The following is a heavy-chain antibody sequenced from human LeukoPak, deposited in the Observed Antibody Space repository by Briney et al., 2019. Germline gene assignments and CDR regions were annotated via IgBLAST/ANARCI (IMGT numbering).Heavy chain of an antibody. CDR2: ISGRGTIT. CDR1: GFTFSSYA. D-gene: IGHD1-26*01. J-gene: IGHJ5*02. CDR3: AKGLGVGATASWFDP. V-gene: IGHV3-23*01. Sequence: GGSLRLSCAASGFTFSSYAMSWGRQAPGKGLEWVSAISGRGTITYYADSVKGRFTLSRDNSNNTLYLHMNSLRAEDTAIYYCAKGLGVGATASWFDPWGQGTLVTVSS.